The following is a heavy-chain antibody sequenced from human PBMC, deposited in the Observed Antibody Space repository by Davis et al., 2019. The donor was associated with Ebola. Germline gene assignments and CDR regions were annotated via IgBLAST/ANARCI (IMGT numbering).Heavy chain of an antibody. D-gene: IGHD3-3*02. CDR2: IFYTGRT. CDR1: GDSVNSDGYY. Sequence: SETLSLTCTVSGDSVNSDGYYWTWIRQHPGKGLEWIGYIFYTGRTYYNPSLRSRISISIDTSKNQFSLKLSSVTAADTAVYYCARHGFAFHFDYWGQGTLVTVSS. CDR3: ARHGFAFHFDY. J-gene: IGHJ4*02. V-gene: IGHV4-31*03.